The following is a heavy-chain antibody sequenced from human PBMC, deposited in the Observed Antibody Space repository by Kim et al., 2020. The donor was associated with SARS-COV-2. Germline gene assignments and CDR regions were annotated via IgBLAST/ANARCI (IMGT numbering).Heavy chain of an antibody. J-gene: IGHJ6*02. CDR1: GFAFSEYW. V-gene: IGHV3-7*04. CDR3: TRGDFRYGMDV. CDR2: LKQDGDEK. Sequence: GGSLRLSCVASGFAFSEYWMNWVRQAPGKGLEWVASLKQDGDEKSYVDSVTGRLTISRDNAYNSLYLQMNSLRHEDTAVYYCTRGDFRYGMDVWGQGTTVTVSS.